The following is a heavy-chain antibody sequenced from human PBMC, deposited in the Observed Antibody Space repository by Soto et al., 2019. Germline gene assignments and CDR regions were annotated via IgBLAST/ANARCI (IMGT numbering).Heavy chain of an antibody. CDR3: ARDDDYYDSSGYYLNWFDP. Sequence: GGSLRLSCAASGFTFSSYSMNWVRQAPGKGLEWVSYISSSTIYYADSVKGRFTISRDNAKNSLYLQMNSLRDEDTAVYYCARDDDYYDSSGYYLNWFDPWGQGTLVTVSS. D-gene: IGHD3-22*01. CDR2: ISSSTI. V-gene: IGHV3-48*02. CDR1: GFTFSSYS. J-gene: IGHJ5*02.